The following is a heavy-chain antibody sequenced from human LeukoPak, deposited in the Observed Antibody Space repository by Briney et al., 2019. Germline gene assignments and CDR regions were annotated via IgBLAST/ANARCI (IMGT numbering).Heavy chain of an antibody. CDR1: GGSISSSSYS. D-gene: IGHD6-19*01. J-gene: IGHJ4*02. CDR3: ARGRVAGMTGVDY. CDR2: INHSGST. V-gene: IGHV4-39*07. Sequence: PSETLSLTCTVSGGSISSSSYSWAWIRQPPGKGLEWIGEINHSGSTNYNPSLKSRVTISVDTSKNQFSLKLSSVTAADTAVYYCARGRVAGMTGVDYWGQGTLVTVSS.